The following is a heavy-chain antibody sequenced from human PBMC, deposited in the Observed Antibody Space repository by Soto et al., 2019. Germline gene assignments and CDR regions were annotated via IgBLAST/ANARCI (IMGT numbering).Heavy chain of an antibody. Sequence: QVQLQQWGAGLLKPSETRSLTCAVYGGSFSGYYWSWIRQPPGKGLEWIGEINHSGSTNYNPSLKSRSTISVDPPKNHFPRKLGFVPPGDRVLYFGGRGRGLKPYSPYSPGRAAGGKGTPV. CDR3: GRGRGLKPYSPYSPGRAA. CDR2: INHSGST. V-gene: IGHV4-34*01. CDR1: GGSFSGYY. D-gene: IGHD2-15*01. J-gene: IGHJ1*01.